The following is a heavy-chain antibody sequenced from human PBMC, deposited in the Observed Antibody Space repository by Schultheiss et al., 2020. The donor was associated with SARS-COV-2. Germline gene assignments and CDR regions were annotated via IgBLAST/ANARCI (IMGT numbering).Heavy chain of an antibody. D-gene: IGHD6-19*01. V-gene: IGHV3-21*05. Sequence: GGSLRLSCAASGFTFSNAWMNWVRQAPGKGLEWVSYISSSSSYIYYADSVKGRFTISRDNAKNSLHLQMNSLRAEDTAVYYCAKDLAVAGTLVGYWGQGTLVTVSS. J-gene: IGHJ4*02. CDR3: AKDLAVAGTLVGY. CDR2: ISSSSSYI. CDR1: GFTFSNAW.